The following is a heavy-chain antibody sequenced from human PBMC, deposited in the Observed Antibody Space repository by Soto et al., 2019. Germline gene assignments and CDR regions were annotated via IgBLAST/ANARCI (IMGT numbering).Heavy chain of an antibody. CDR2: IYYTGTT. CDR3: ARVGGVAARTFAY. V-gene: IGHV4-59*01. J-gene: IGHJ4*02. CDR1: GDSISNNF. D-gene: IGHD6-6*01. Sequence: PSETLSLTCTVFGDSISNNFWSWIRQSPGKGLEWIGYIYYTGTTNYNPSLETRVTISLDASKTQFSLKLRSLTTADTAVYYCARVGGVAARTFAYWGQGTLVTVSS.